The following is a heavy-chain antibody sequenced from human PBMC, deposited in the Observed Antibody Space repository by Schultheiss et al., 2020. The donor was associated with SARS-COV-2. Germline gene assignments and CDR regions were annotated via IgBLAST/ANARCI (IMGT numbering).Heavy chain of an antibody. Sequence: GGSLRLSCAASGFTVSSNYMSWVRQAPGKGLEWVAVISYDGSNKYYADSVKGRFTISRDNSKNTLYLQMNSLRAEDTAVYYCAKDRGGRVVPAAIYAFDIWGQGTMVTVAS. CDR2: ISYDGSNK. D-gene: IGHD2-2*01. CDR1: GFTVSSNY. CDR3: AKDRGGRVVPAAIYAFDI. J-gene: IGHJ3*02. V-gene: IGHV3-30*18.